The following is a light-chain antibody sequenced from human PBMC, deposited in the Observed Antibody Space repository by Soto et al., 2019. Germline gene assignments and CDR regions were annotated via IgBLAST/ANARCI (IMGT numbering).Light chain of an antibody. CDR3: QQTHTFPWT. CDR1: QSIGSN. Sequence: DLRMTQSPSSLSASVRDRVTITCRASQSIGSNLNWYQQSPGRAPKLLVFAASSKSRGVPLRFAARGSGTDFSLTINSLQPEDVAAYDCQQTHTFPWTFGKGTKVDVK. J-gene: IGKJ1*01. CDR2: AAS. V-gene: IGKV1-39*01.